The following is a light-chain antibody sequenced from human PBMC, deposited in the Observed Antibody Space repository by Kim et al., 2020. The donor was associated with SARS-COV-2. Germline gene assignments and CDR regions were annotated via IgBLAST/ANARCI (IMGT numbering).Light chain of an antibody. V-gene: IGKV3-11*01. Sequence: EIVLTQSPATLSLSPGERATLACRASQSVSNYLIWHQHKPGQAPRLLIYDASKRATGIPARFSGSGSGTDFTLTISSLEPEDFAVYYCLQRSKWPLTFGPGTKVDIK. CDR3: LQRSKWPLT. CDR1: QSVSNY. CDR2: DAS. J-gene: IGKJ3*01.